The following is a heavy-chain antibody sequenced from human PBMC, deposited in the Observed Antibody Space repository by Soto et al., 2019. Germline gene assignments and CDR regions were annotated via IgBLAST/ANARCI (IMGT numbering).Heavy chain of an antibody. CDR1: GFTFSSYS. D-gene: IGHD3-22*01. CDR3: ARDRLELGYYYDKGGYYYYGMDV. J-gene: IGHJ6*02. CDR2: FSSSSSTI. V-gene: IGHV3-48*02. Sequence: PGGSLRLSCAASGFTFSSYSMNWVRQAPGKGLEWVSYFSSSSSTIYYADSVKGRFTISRDNAKNSLYLQMDSLRDEDTAVYYCARDRLELGYYYDKGGYYYYGMDVWGQGTTVTVSS.